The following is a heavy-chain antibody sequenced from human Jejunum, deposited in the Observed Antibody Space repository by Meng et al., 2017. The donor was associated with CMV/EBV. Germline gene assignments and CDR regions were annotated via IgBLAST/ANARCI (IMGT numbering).Heavy chain of an antibody. CDR1: GPSLTDSS. J-gene: IGHJ6*02. Sequence: VSGPSLTDSSWAWLRQPPGKGLEWIGYVYHTGTAHYTPSLTSRVAISADTSKNQFSLRLNSVTAADTALYYCARDTFARRNGMDVWGQGITGTVSS. CDR2: VYHTGTA. CDR3: ARDTFARRNGMDV. V-gene: IGHV4-59*01.